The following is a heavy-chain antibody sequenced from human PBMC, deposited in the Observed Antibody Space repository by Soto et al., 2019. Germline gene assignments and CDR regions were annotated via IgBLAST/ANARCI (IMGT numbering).Heavy chain of an antibody. J-gene: IGHJ4*02. CDR2: IIPIFGTA. V-gene: IGHV1-69*06. Sequence: SVKVSCKASGGTFSSYAISWVRQAPGQGLEWMGGIIPIFGTANYAQKFQGRVTITADKSTSTAYMELSSLRSEDTAVYYCARGLGPWGFGESPVDYWGQGTLVTVSS. CDR1: GGTFSSYA. CDR3: ARGLGPWGFGESPVDY. D-gene: IGHD3-10*01.